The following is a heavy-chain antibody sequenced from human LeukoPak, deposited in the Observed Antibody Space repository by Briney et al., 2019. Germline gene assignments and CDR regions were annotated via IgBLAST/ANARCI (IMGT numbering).Heavy chain of an antibody. CDR3: ASVTYYDSSGYYLGDY. CDR1: GGTFSSYA. Sequence: GSSVKVSCKASGGTFSSYAISWVRQAPGQGLEWMGRINPNSGGTNYAQKFQGRVTMTRDTSISTAYMELSRLKSDDTAVYYCASVTYYDSSGYYLGDYWGQGTLVTVSS. CDR2: INPNSGGT. J-gene: IGHJ4*02. V-gene: IGHV1-2*06. D-gene: IGHD3-22*01.